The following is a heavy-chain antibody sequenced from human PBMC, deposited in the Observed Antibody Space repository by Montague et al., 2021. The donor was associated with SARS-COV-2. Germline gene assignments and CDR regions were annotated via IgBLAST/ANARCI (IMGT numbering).Heavy chain of an antibody. Sequence: SLRLSCAASGFTFSNYDMHWVRQAPGKGPEWISYISTSAYTTPYSASVKGRFTISRDNGKNSLYLQMNSLRVEDPAVYYCTRDYRSIVGDGLDIWGQGTKVTVSS. CDR1: GFTFSNYD. J-gene: IGHJ3*02. V-gene: IGHV3-48*03. D-gene: IGHD3-16*02. CDR3: TRDYRSIVGDGLDI. CDR2: ISTSAYTT.